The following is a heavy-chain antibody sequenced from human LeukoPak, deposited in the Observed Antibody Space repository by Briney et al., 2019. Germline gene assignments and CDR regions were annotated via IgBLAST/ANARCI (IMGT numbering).Heavy chain of an antibody. V-gene: IGHV3-23*01. CDR3: AKAEVYYYGSTGYEFDY. Sequence: GGSLRLSCAASGFTFSSYAMSWVRQAPGKGLEWVSAISGSGGSTYYADPVKGRFTISRDNSKNTLYLQMNSLRAEDTAVYYCAKAEVYYYGSTGYEFDYWGQGTLVTVSS. J-gene: IGHJ4*02. CDR1: GFTFSSYA. D-gene: IGHD3-22*01. CDR2: ISGSGGST.